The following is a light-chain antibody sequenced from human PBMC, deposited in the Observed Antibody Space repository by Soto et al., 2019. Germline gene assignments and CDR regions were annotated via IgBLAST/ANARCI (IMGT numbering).Light chain of an antibody. V-gene: IGLV2-14*01. J-gene: IGLJ2*01. CDR2: EVH. CDR1: SSDIGNYNY. CDR3: CSYTSTYTLL. Sequence: QSALAQPASVSGSPGQSITISCTGTSSDIGNYNYVSWYQQHPGKAPKVMIYEVHNRPSGVSNRFSGSKSGNTASLTISGIQAEDEADYYGCSYTSTYTLLFGGGT.